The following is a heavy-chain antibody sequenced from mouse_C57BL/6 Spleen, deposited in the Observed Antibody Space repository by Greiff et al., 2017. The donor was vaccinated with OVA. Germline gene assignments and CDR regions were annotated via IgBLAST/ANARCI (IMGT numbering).Heavy chain of an antibody. CDR1: GYTFISYG. CDR2: IYPRSGNT. Sequence: VQLVESGAELARPGASVKLSCKASGYTFISYGISWVKQRTGQGLEWIGEIYPRSGNTYYNEKFKGKATLTADKSSSTAYMELRSLTSEDSAVYFCAHYYGRVDYWGQGTTLTVSS. D-gene: IGHD1-1*01. J-gene: IGHJ2*01. CDR3: AHYYGRVDY. V-gene: IGHV1-81*01.